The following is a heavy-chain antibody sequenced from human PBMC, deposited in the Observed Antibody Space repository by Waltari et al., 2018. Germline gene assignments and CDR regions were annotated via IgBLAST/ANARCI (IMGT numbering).Heavy chain of an antibody. CDR3: ASVLRFLAPWVYMDV. Sequence: QMQLQESGPGLVKPSETLSLTCTVSGGSISSSSYNWGWIRQPPGKGLEWSGGSYYSGITYCHRSLKSGVTISVYTSKTQFSLKLSSVTSAYTAVYYCASVLRFLAPWVYMDVWGKGTTVTVSS. J-gene: IGHJ6*03. CDR1: GGSISSSSYN. CDR2: SYYSGIT. V-gene: IGHV4-39*07. D-gene: IGHD3-3*01.